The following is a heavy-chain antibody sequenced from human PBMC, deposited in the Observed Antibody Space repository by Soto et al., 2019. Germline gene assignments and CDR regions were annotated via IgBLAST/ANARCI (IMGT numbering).Heavy chain of an antibody. J-gene: IGHJ6*02. CDR1: GFTFSSYS. CDR3: ARDLCSSTSCYIRIYYYGMDV. Sequence: GSLRLSCAASGFTFSSYSMNWVRQAPGKGLEWVSYISSSSSTIYYADSVKGRFTISRDNAKNSLYLQMNSLRAEDTAVYYCARDLCSSTSCYIRIYYYGMDVWGQGT. D-gene: IGHD2-2*02. CDR2: ISSSSSTI. V-gene: IGHV3-48*01.